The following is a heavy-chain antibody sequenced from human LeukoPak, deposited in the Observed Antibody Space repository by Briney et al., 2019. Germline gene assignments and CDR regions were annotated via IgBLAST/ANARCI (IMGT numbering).Heavy chain of an antibody. D-gene: IGHD6-13*01. J-gene: IGHJ4*02. CDR3: AKDLWVAAAGMEGGFDY. CDR2: ISSSGSTI. Sequence: GGSLRLSCAASGFTFSSYEMNWVRQAPGKGLEWVSYISSSGSTIYYADSVKGRFTISRDNAKNSLYLQMNSLRAEDTALYYCAKDLWVAAAGMEGGFDYWGQGTLVTVSS. CDR1: GFTFSSYE. V-gene: IGHV3-48*03.